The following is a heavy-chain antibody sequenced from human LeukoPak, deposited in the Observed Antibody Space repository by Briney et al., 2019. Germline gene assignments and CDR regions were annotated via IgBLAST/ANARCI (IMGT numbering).Heavy chain of an antibody. CDR3: ARGSDGYRFDP. V-gene: IGHV4-59*01. CDR1: GDSLTNYH. D-gene: IGHD5-18*01. Sequence: SETLSLTCTVSGDSLTNYHWTWIRQSPGKGLEYIGYIYNSGTTNYNPSLKSRVTISVDMSKKQFSLNLNSVTAADTAVYYCARGSDGYRFDPWGQGTPVTVSS. CDR2: IYNSGTT. J-gene: IGHJ5*02.